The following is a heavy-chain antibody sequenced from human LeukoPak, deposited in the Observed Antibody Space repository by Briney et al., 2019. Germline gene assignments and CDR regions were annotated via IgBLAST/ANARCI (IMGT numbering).Heavy chain of an antibody. CDR2: INSSGSTI. CDR1: GFTFSDYY. V-gene: IGHV3-11*01. J-gene: IGHJ3*02. D-gene: IGHD2-8*01. CDR3: ARDWVGYYDI. Sequence: GGSLRLSCAASGFTFSDYYMSWFRQAPGKGLVWVSYINSSGSTIYYADSVKGRFTISRDNAKNSLYLQMNSLRAEDTAVYYCARDWVGYYDIWGQGTMVTVSS.